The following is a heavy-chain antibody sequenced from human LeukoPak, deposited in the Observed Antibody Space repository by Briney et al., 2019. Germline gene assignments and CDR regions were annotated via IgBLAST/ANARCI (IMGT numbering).Heavy chain of an antibody. Sequence: ASVKVSCKASGCTFTGYYMHWVRQAPGQGLEWMGRINPNSGGTNYAQKFQGRVTMTRDTSISTAYMELSRLRSDDTAVYYCASQVGATTDAFDIWGQGTMVTVSS. D-gene: IGHD1-26*01. V-gene: IGHV1-2*06. J-gene: IGHJ3*02. CDR2: INPNSGGT. CDR3: ASQVGATTDAFDI. CDR1: GCTFTGYY.